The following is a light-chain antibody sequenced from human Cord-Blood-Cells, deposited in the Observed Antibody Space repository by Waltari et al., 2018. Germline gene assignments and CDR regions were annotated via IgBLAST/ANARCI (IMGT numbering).Light chain of an antibody. J-gene: IGLJ1*01. Sequence: QSALTQPASVSVSPGQSITISCTGTSSDVGGYNYVSWYQQHPGKAPKLMIYDVSNRPSGFSNRFSGSKSGNTASLTISGLQAEDEADYYCSSYTSSSTYVFGTGTKVTVL. V-gene: IGLV2-14*01. CDR3: SSYTSSSTYV. CDR1: SSDVGGYNY. CDR2: DVS.